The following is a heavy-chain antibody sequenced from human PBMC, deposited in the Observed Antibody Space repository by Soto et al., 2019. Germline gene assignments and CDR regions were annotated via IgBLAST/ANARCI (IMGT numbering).Heavy chain of an antibody. CDR1: GGTFSSYT. Sequence: QVQLVQSGAEVKKPGSSVKVSCKASGGTFSSYTISWVRQAPGQGLEWMGRIIPILGIANYAQKFQGRVTITADKSTSTAYMELSSLRSEDTAVYYCASGVEMATIGTFDIWGQGTMVTVSS. CDR3: ASGVEMATIGTFDI. CDR2: IIPILGIA. D-gene: IGHD5-12*01. V-gene: IGHV1-69*02. J-gene: IGHJ3*02.